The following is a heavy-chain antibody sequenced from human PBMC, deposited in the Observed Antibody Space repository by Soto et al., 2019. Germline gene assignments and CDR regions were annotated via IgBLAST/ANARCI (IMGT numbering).Heavy chain of an antibody. D-gene: IGHD5-18*01. CDR1: GYTFTSFG. CDR2: ISGYNGKT. J-gene: IGHJ4*03. V-gene: IGHV1-18*04. CDR3: GGRGSSYGPDDFDY. Sequence: ASVKVSCKTSGYTFTSFGVSWVRQALGQGLEWMGWISGYNGKTKYAQTLQGRVTMTADTSTSTVYLELSSLRSEDTAVYSRGGRGSSYGPDDFDYWGQGTRVTVSS.